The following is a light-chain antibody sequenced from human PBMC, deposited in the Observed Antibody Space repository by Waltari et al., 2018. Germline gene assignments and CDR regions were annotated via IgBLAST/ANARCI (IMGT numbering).Light chain of an antibody. CDR1: QPITNY. CDR2: DAS. J-gene: IGKJ3*01. V-gene: IGKV1-33*01. Sequence: DIQLTQSPSSLFASVGDRITITCRASQPITNYLNWYQQKAGKAPELLIHDASNLEAGVPSRFSGSQSETEFTLTISSLQPEDIATYYCQRYDNLPIFAFGPGTKVDIK. CDR3: QRYDNLPIFA.